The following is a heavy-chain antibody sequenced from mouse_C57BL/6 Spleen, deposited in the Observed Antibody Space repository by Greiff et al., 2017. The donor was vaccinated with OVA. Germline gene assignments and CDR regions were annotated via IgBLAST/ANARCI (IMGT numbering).Heavy chain of an antibody. D-gene: IGHD4-1*01. V-gene: IGHV1-61*01. CDR3: AREGMTGTFDY. CDR1: GYTFTSYW. Sequence: VQLQQPGAELVRPGSSVKLSCKASGYTFTSYWMDWVKQRPGQGLEWIGNIYPSDSETHYNQKFKDKATLTVDKSSSTAYMQLSSLTSEDSAVYYCAREGMTGTFDYWGQGTTLTVSA. CDR2: IYPSDSET. J-gene: IGHJ2*01.